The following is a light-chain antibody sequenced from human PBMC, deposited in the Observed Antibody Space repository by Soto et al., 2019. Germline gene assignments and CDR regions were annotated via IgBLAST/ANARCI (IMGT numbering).Light chain of an antibody. J-gene: IGKJ1*01. V-gene: IGKV3-15*01. CDR1: QSVSSN. CDR2: GAS. CDR3: QQYNNWQT. Sequence: ELVMTQSPATLSVSPGERATLSCRASQSVSSNLAWYQQRPGQAPRLLIYGASTRATGIQARFSGSGSGTEFTLHISSLQSEDFAVYYCQQYNNWQTFGQGHNVDIK.